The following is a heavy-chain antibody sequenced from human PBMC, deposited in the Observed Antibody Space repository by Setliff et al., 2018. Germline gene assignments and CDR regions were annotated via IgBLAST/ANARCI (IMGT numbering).Heavy chain of an antibody. CDR1: GYTFTSHY. D-gene: IGHD3-22*01. V-gene: IGHV1-46*01. CDR2: TNPSSGRT. J-gene: IGHJ3*02. CDR3: ARDVFPYHYEGAFDI. Sequence: GASMKVPCKAFGYTFTSHYMHWVRQAPGLGLEWMGTTNPSSGRTSYAQKFQGRVTMTRDTSTSTVYMDMSSLRSEDTAVYYCARDVFPYHYEGAFDIWGQGTMVTVSS.